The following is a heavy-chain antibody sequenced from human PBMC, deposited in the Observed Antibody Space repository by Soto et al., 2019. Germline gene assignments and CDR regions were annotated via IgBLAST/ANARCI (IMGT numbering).Heavy chain of an antibody. V-gene: IGHV4-34*01. D-gene: IGHD5-12*01. J-gene: IGHJ2*01. CDR2: INHSGST. CDR1: GGSFSGYY. Sequence: QVQLQQWGAGLLKPSETLSLTCAVYGGSFSGYYWSWIRQPPGKGLEWIGEINHSGSTNYNPSLKSRDSISVDTSKNQFALKLSSLSAADTAVYYCARLNAPRGWLHFSWYFDLWGRGTLVTVSS. CDR3: ARLNAPRGWLHFSWYFDL.